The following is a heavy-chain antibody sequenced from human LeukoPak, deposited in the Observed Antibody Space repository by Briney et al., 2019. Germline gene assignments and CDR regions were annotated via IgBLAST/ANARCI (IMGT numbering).Heavy chain of an antibody. CDR1: GGSFSGYY. J-gene: IGHJ3*02. Sequence: PSETLSLTCAVYGGSFSGYYWSWIRQPPGKGLEWIGEINHSGSTNYNPSLKSRVTISVDTSKNQFSLKLSAVTAADTAVYYCARFMITFGGVIPYRAFGIWGQGTMVTVSS. D-gene: IGHD3-16*02. V-gene: IGHV4-34*01. CDR2: INHSGST. CDR3: ARFMITFGGVIPYRAFGI.